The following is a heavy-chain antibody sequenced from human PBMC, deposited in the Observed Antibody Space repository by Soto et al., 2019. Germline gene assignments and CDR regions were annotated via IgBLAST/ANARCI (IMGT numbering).Heavy chain of an antibody. CDR3: AGIYSGSPGGTLRY. V-gene: IGHV4-31*03. CDR2: IYYSGST. Sequence: QVQLQESGPGLVKPSQTLSLTCTVSGGSIISGGYYWSRIRQHPGKGLEWIGYIYYSGSTYYNPSLKSRVTISVDTSKNQFSLKLSSVTAADTAVYYCAGIYSGSPGGTLRYWGQGTLVTVSS. CDR1: GGSIISGGYY. D-gene: IGHD1-26*01. J-gene: IGHJ4*02.